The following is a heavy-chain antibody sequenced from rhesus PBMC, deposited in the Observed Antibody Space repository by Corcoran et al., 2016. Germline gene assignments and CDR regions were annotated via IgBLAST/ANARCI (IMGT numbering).Heavy chain of an antibody. Sequence: QVQLVQSGAEIKQPGASVKLSCRASGYTFTSYYIHWVRQTPGQGLEWIGLISPYKGNKGKDQRFHGIVAFTSDTSPGTGYMELSSLKSEYTAVYYCATETSSSEYLEFWGQGALVTVSS. J-gene: IGHJ1*01. CDR1: GYTFTSYY. CDR2: ISPYKGNK. V-gene: IGHV1-180*01. CDR3: ATETSSSEYLEF.